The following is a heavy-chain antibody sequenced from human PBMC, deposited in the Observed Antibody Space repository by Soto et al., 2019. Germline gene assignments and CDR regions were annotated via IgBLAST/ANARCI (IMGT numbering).Heavy chain of an antibody. CDR3: AKDEYWESHLYYFMDL. Sequence: QVQLVESGGGVVQPGRSLRLSCEASGFTFSSYAMHWVRQAPGKGLEWVAVISHDGNVNYYSESVKGRFTMSRDNSKDTLYLQMDSLRTEDTAVYFCAKDEYWESHLYYFMDLWGKGTPVTVSS. CDR2: ISHDGNVN. J-gene: IGHJ6*03. V-gene: IGHV3-30*18. D-gene: IGHD2-8*02. CDR1: GFTFSSYA.